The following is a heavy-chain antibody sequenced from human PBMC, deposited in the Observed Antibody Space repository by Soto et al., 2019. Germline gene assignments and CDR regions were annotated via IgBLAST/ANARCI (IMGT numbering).Heavy chain of an antibody. CDR2: ISGFDDDT. Sequence: QVQLVQSGAEMKNPGASVKVSCKASGYTFTSYGISWVRQAPGQGLEWMGWISGFDDDTNHAQKLQGRVTMPKDTTTRKAYMELRSLKSDDTAVYYCARSGSYYPARNWFGPWGQGTLVTVSS. D-gene: IGHD3-10*01. CDR3: ARSGSYYPARNWFGP. V-gene: IGHV1-18*01. CDR1: GYTFTSYG. J-gene: IGHJ5*02.